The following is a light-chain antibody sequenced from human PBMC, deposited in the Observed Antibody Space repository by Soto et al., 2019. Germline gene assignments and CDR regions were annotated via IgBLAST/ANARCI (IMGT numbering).Light chain of an antibody. V-gene: IGKV1-5*03. CDR1: QSINNW. Sequence: DIQMTQSPSTLSASVGDRVTITCRASQSINNWLAWYQQKPGKAPKVLIYRTSSLESGVQSRFSGGGSETEFTLTISSLQPDDIATYYCQQYDGHPYTFGQGTKLEIK. CDR3: QQYDGHPYT. J-gene: IGKJ2*01. CDR2: RTS.